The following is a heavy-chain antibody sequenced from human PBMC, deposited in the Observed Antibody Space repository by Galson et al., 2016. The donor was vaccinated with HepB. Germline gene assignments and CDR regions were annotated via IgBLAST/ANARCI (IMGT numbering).Heavy chain of an antibody. V-gene: IGHV3-21*01. CDR3: ARRSPYYDLFDF. CDR1: GFNFRSSG. Sequence: SLRLSCAASGFNFRSSGMNWVRQAPGQGPDWVASISSSSNFIKYADSVKGRFTISRDNAENSLYLQMNSLRAEDTAVYYCARRSPYYDLFDFWGQGTLVTVSS. J-gene: IGHJ4*02. D-gene: IGHD3-3*01. CDR2: ISSSSNFI.